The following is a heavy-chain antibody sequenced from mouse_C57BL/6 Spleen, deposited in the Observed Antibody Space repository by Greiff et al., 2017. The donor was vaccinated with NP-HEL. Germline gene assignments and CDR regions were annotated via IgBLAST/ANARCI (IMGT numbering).Heavy chain of an antibody. CDR2: IYPGDGDT. CDR1: GYAFSSSW. V-gene: IGHV1-82*01. D-gene: IGHD4-1*01. J-gene: IGHJ2*01. Sequence: QVQLQQSGPELVKPGASVKISCKASGYAFSSSWMNWVKQRPGKGLGWIGRIYPGDGDTNYNGKFKGKATLTADKSSSTAYMQLSSLTSEDSAVYFCARTGTVDYWGQGTTLTVSS. CDR3: ARTGTVDY.